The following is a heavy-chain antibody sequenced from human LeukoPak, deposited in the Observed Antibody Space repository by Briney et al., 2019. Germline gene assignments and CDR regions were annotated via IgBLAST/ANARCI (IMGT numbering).Heavy chain of an antibody. CDR1: GFTFSSYA. J-gene: IGHJ4*02. Sequence: GGSLRLSCAASGFTFSSYAMSWVRQAPGKGLEWVSAISGSGGSTYYADSVKGRFTISRDNAKNSLYLQMNSLRAEDTAVYYCARHWDYGVDYWGQGTLVSVSS. D-gene: IGHD4-17*01. V-gene: IGHV3-23*01. CDR3: ARHWDYGVDY. CDR2: ISGSGGST.